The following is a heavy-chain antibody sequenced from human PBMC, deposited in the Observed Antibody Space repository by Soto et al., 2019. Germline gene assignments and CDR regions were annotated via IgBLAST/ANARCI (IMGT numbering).Heavy chain of an antibody. CDR3: ARETVVTARTPVWDY. V-gene: IGHV3-30-3*01. CDR1: GFTFSSYA. CDR2: ISYDGSNK. J-gene: IGHJ4*02. Sequence: QVQLVESGGGVVQPGRSLRLSCAASGFTFSSYAMHWVRQAPGKGLEWVAVISYDGSNKYYADSVKGRFTISRDNSKNPLYLQMNSLRAEDTAVYYWARETVVTARTPVWDYWGQGTLVTVSS. D-gene: IGHD2-21*02.